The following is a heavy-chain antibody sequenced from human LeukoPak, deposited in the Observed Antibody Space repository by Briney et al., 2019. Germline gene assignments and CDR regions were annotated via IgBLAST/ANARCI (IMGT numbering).Heavy chain of an antibody. Sequence: SGTLSLTCAVSGGSISSSNWWSWVRQPPGKGLEWIGEIYHSGSTNYNPSLKSRVTISVDKSKNQFSLKLSSVTAADTAVYYCAREPLALQYYYYYYGMDVWGQGTTVTVSS. CDR1: GGSISSSNW. D-gene: IGHD3-3*02. J-gene: IGHJ6*02. CDR2: IYHSGST. V-gene: IGHV4-4*02. CDR3: AREPLALQYYYYYYGMDV.